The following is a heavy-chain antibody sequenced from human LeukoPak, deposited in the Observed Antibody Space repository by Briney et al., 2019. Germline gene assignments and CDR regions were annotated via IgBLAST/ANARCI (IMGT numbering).Heavy chain of an antibody. CDR3: ARERVYWKGYYFDY. CDR2: IIPILGIA. CDR1: GGTFSSYA. D-gene: IGHD1-26*01. V-gene: IGHV1-69*04. J-gene: IGHJ4*02. Sequence: SVKVSCNASGGTFSSYAISWVREAPGQGLEWMGRIIPILGIANYSQKFQVRVTITADKSTSTDYMKLSSLRSEDTAVYYCARERVYWKGYYFDYWGQGTLVTVSS.